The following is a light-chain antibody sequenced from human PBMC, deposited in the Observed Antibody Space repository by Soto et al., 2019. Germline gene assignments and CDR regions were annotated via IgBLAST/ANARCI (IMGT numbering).Light chain of an antibody. V-gene: IGLV1-44*01. J-gene: IGLJ1*01. CDR3: ATWDDSLNGYV. Sequence: QSVLTQPPSASGTPGQRVTSSCSGNSSNIGSNTVNCYQQLPGTAPKLLIYSYNQRPSGVPHRFSGSKSGTSASLAISGLQSEDEADYYCATWDDSLNGYVFGTGTKVT. CDR1: SSNIGSNT. CDR2: SYN.